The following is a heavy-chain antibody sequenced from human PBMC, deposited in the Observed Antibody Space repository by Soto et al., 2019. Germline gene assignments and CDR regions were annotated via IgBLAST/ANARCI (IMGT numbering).Heavy chain of an antibody. D-gene: IGHD3-10*01. CDR3: AHSEGFGDYFQH. CDR2: IYWDDVK. J-gene: IGHJ1*01. V-gene: IGHV2-5*02. CDR1: GFSLSTSGVG. Sequence: QITLKESGPTLVKPTQTLTLTCTFSGFSLSTSGVGVGWIRQPPGKALEWLGIIYWDDVKWCSPSLKTRLTLIKDTSKNQVVLIMTNMDPVDTATYYCAHSEGFGDYFQHWGQGTLVTVSS.